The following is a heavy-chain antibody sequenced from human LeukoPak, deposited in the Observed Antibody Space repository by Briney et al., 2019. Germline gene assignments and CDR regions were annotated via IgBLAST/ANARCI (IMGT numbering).Heavy chain of an antibody. Sequence: TSETLSLTCTVSGGSISSYYWSWIRQPPGKGLEWIGYIYYSGSTNYNPSLKSRVTISVDTSKNQFSLKLSSVTAADTAVYYCASSPYSLLFDYWGQGTLVTVSS. D-gene: IGHD5-18*01. J-gene: IGHJ4*02. CDR3: ASSPYSLLFDY. CDR1: GGSISSYY. V-gene: IGHV4-59*01. CDR2: IYYSGST.